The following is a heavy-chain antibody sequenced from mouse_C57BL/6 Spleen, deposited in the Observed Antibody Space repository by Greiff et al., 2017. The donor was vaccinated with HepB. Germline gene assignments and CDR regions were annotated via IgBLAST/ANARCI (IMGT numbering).Heavy chain of an antibody. CDR3: ARNYGSSRWYFDV. V-gene: IGHV5-17*01. CDR2: ISSGSSTI. CDR1: GFTFSDYG. Sequence: EVKLMESGGGLVKPGGSLKLSCAASGFTFSDYGMHWVRQAPEKGLEWVAYISSGSSTIYYADTVKGRFTISRDNAKNTLFLQMTSLRSEDTAMYYGARNYGSSRWYFDVWGTGTTVTVSS. J-gene: IGHJ1*03. D-gene: IGHD1-1*01.